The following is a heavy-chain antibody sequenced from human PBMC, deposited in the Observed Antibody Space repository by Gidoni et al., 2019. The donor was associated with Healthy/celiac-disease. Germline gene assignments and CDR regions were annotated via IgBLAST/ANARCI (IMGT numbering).Heavy chain of an antibody. D-gene: IGHD6-6*01. V-gene: IGHV1-2*06. CDR3: ARPLRSIAARPFDY. Sequence: QVQLVQSGAEVKKPGASVKVSCKASGYTLTGYYMHWLRQAPGQGLEWMGRINPNSGGTNYAQKFQGRVTMTRDTSISTAYMELSRLRSDDTAVYYCARPLRSIAARPFDYWGQGTLVTVSS. CDR1: GYTLTGYY. J-gene: IGHJ4*02. CDR2: INPNSGGT.